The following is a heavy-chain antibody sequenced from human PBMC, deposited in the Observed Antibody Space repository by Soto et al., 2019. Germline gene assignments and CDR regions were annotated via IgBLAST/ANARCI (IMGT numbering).Heavy chain of an antibody. Sequence: GGSLRLSCAASGFTFSSYGMHWVRQAPGKGLEWVAVIWYDGSNKYYADSVKGRFTISRDNSKNTLYLQMNSLRAEDTAVYYCARDLLVYGSSSGWFDPWGEGTLVTVSS. CDR2: IWYDGSNK. J-gene: IGHJ5*02. D-gene: IGHD6-6*01. V-gene: IGHV3-33*01. CDR3: ARDLLVYGSSSGWFDP. CDR1: GFTFSSYG.